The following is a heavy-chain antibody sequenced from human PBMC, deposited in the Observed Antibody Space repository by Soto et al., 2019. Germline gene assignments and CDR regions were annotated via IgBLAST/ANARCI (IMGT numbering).Heavy chain of an antibody. D-gene: IGHD1-26*01. CDR3: ARVTLAYRGFAGKFDP. V-gene: IGHV4-31*03. Sequence: QVQLQESGPGLAKPSQTLSLTCTVSGDSIRSGDHYWSWFRQFPGKGLAWIAYISYGRSTYYNPSLKSRSTISVDPSKSQFSLRMSSVTAADTAVYFCARVTLAYRGFAGKFDPWGQGTLVTVSS. CDR1: GDSIRSGDHY. CDR2: ISYGRST. J-gene: IGHJ5*02.